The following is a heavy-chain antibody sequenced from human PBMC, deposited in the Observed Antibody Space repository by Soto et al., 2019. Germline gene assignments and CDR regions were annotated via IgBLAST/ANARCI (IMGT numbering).Heavy chain of an antibody. D-gene: IGHD3-10*01. CDR3: ARDASGRTGSPMGPIDY. CDR1: GFTFSSYA. V-gene: IGHV3-30-3*01. Sequence: GGSLRLSCAASGFTFSSYAMHWVRQAPGKGLEWVAVISYDGSNKYYADSVKGRFTISRDNSKNALYLQMNSLRAEDTAVYYCARDASGRTGSPMGPIDYWGQGTLVTVSS. CDR2: ISYDGSNK. J-gene: IGHJ4*02.